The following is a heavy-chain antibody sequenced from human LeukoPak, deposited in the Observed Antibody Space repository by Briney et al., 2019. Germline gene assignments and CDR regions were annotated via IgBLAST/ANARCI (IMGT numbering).Heavy chain of an antibody. J-gene: IGHJ4*02. Sequence: SVKVSCKASGGTFSSYAISWVRQAPGQGLEWMGRIIPILGIANYAQKFQGRVTITADKSTSTAYMELSSLRSEDTAVCYCAMADYYGSGSYYNGSVDYWGQGTLVTVSS. V-gene: IGHV1-69*04. CDR1: GGTFSSYA. CDR2: IIPILGIA. CDR3: AMADYYGSGSYYNGSVDY. D-gene: IGHD3-10*01.